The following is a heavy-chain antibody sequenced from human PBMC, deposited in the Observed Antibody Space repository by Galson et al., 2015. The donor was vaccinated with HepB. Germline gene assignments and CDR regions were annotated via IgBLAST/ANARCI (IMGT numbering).Heavy chain of an antibody. J-gene: IGHJ4*02. CDR3: ARGELVFDH. CDR2: ISLSGSAR. D-gene: IGHD1-7*01. V-gene: IGHV3-48*03. Sequence: SLRLSCAASGFAFSSYDMNWIRQAPGKGLEWVSYISLSGSARYYTDSVKGRFTISRDNAKNSLYLQMNSLRAEDTAVYFCARGELVFDHWGQGTLVTVSS. CDR1: GFAFSSYD.